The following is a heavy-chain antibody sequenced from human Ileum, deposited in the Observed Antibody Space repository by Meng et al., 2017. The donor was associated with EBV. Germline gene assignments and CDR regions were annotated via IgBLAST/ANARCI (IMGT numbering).Heavy chain of an antibody. CDR3: VREHKPYFDL. J-gene: IGHJ2*01. Sequence: QLELEAAGQGRVKPSVTLSLSCSASGGSSSSSNSYWSWIRQPPGKGLEWSGHISNSARTYHSPSIKSPITTSVDTYKKLCSLKLNDTTAEYTAGDHCVREHKPYFDLWGRGTLVTVSS. CDR2: ISNSART. V-gene: IGHV4-30-4*01. CDR1: GGSSSSSNSY.